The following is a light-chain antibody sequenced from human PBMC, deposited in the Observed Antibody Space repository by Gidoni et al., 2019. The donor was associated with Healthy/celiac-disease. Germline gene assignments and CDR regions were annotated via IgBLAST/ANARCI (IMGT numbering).Light chain of an antibody. J-gene: IGKJ3*01. Sequence: EIVLTQSPGTLSLSPGERATLSCRASQSVSRSYLAWYQQKPGQAPRLLIYGASSRATGIPDRFSGSESGTDFTLTISRLEPEDLEVYYCQRYGSSHRVTFXPXTKVDIK. CDR1: QSVSRSY. CDR3: QRYGSSHRVT. V-gene: IGKV3-20*01. CDR2: GAS.